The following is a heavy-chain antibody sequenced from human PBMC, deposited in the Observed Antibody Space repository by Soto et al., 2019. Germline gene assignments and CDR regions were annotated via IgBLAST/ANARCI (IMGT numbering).Heavy chain of an antibody. CDR1: GFTFSSYS. CDR3: ARDRRCSGGSCFDY. Sequence: GSLRLSCAASGFTFSSYSMNSVRQAPGKGLEWVSSISSSSSYIYYADSVKGRFTSSRDNAKNSLYLQMNSLRAEDTAVYYCARDRRCSGGSCFDYWGQGTLVTGLL. D-gene: IGHD2-15*01. CDR2: ISSSSSYI. J-gene: IGHJ4*02. V-gene: IGHV3-21*01.